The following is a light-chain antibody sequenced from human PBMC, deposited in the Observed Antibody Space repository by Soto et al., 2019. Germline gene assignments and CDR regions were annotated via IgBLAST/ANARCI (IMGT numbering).Light chain of an antibody. V-gene: IGKV1-33*01. CDR2: DAS. CDR3: QRYDNRPSCT. Sequence: DIQVTQSPSFLSASVGDKVTITCQASQDISNYLNWYQQKPGKPPKLLISDASILETGVPSRFSVRGSVTDFTFTISNLQPEDIATYYCQRYDNRPSCTFGQGTKLEIK. J-gene: IGKJ2*02. CDR1: QDISNY.